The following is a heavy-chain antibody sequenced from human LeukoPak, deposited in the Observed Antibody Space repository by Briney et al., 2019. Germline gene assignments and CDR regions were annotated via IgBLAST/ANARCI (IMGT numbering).Heavy chain of an antibody. Sequence: SETLSLTCTVSGGSISSYYWSWIRQPPGKGLEWIGYIYYSGGTNYNPSLKSRVTISVDTSKNQFSLKLSSVTAADTAVYYCARHPLGSQDWYFDLWGRGTLVTVSS. CDR1: GGSISSYY. CDR2: IYYSGGT. J-gene: IGHJ2*01. D-gene: IGHD1-26*01. CDR3: ARHPLGSQDWYFDL. V-gene: IGHV4-59*08.